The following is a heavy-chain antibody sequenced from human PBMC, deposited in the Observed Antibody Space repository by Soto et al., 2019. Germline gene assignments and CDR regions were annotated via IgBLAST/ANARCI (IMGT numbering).Heavy chain of an antibody. CDR1: GGSVTRTSFY. CDR2: FHYGGRA. CDR3: VRDRAFSYAYDL. D-gene: IGHD3-16*01. J-gene: IGHJ5*02. V-gene: IGHV4-61*01. Sequence: SETLSLTCTVSGGSVTRTSFYCGWIRQTPGKGLEWIGYFHYGGRANYNPSLKSRVNISVDTSKNQFSLQLSSVTAADTALYFCVRDRAFSYAYDLWGQGTLVTVSS.